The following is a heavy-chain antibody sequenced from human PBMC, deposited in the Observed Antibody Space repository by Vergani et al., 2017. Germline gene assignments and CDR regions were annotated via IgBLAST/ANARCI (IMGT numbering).Heavy chain of an antibody. J-gene: IGHJ6*03. CDR2: IIPIFGTA. CDR3: ARDGIAAAGTSHYYYYYMDV. Sequence: QVQLVQSGAEVKKPGSSVKVSCKASGGTFSSYAISWVRQAPGQGLEWMGGIIPIFGTANYAQKFQGRVTITADESTSTAYMELSSLRSEDTAVYYCARDGIAAAGTSHYYYYYMDVWGKGTTVTVSS. D-gene: IGHD6-13*01. CDR1: GGTFSSYA. V-gene: IGHV1-69*01.